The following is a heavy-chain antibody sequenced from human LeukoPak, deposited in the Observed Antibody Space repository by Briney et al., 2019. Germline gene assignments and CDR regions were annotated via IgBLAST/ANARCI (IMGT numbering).Heavy chain of an antibody. CDR1: GGSISSGDYY. CDR2: IYYSGST. CDR3: AREEDSFLDY. D-gene: IGHD5-18*01. Sequence: PSETLSLTCTVSGGSISSGDYYWSWIRQPPGKGREGIGYIYYSGSTYYNPSLKSRVTISVDTSKNQFSLKLSSVTAADTAVYYCAREEDSFLDYWGQGTLVTVSS. J-gene: IGHJ4*02. V-gene: IGHV4-30-4*01.